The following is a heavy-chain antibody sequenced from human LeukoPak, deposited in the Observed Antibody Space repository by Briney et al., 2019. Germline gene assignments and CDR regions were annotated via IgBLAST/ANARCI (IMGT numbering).Heavy chain of an antibody. CDR2: IYTSGST. CDR3: AGSPYAGSYYYYYMDV. J-gene: IGHJ6*03. CDR1: GGSISSYY. D-gene: IGHD1-26*01. Sequence: SETLSLTCTVSGGSISSYYWSWIRQPPGKGLEWIGYIYTSGSTNYNPSLKSRVTISVDTSKNQFSLKLSSVTAADTAVYYCAGSPYAGSYYYYYMDVWGKGTTVTVSS. V-gene: IGHV4-4*09.